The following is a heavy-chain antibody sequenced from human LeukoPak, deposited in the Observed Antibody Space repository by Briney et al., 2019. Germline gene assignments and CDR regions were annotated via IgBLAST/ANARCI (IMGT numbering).Heavy chain of an antibody. CDR2: ISSSSSTI. V-gene: IGHV3-48*04. CDR3: ARDYSGEHQRGAFDV. Sequence: GGSLRLSCAASGFTFSSYSMNWVRQAPGKGLEWVSYISSSSSTIYYADSVKGRFTISRDNAKNSLYLQMNSLRAEDTAVYYCARDYSGEHQRGAFDVWGQGTMVTVSS. D-gene: IGHD2-2*01. J-gene: IGHJ3*01. CDR1: GFTFSSYS.